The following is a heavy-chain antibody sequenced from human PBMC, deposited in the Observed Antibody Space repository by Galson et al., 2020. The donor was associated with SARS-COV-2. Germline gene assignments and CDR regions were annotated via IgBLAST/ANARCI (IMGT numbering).Heavy chain of an antibody. CDR2: IIPIFGTA. J-gene: IGHJ1*01. V-gene: IGHV1-69*13. CDR1: GGTFSSYA. CDR3: ARGLVAVPAAIQYFQH. Sequence: SVKVSCKASGGTFSSYAISWVRQAPGQGLEWMGGIIPIFGTANYAQKFQGRVTITADESTSTAYMELSSLRSEDTAVYYCARGLVAVPAAIQYFQHWGQGTLVTVSS. D-gene: IGHD2-2*02.